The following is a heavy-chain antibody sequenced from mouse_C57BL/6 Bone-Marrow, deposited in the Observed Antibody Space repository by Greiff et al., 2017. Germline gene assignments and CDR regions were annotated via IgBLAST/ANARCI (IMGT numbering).Heavy chain of an antibody. D-gene: IGHD1-1*01. CDR3: ARSDYYGSIPYAMDY. V-gene: IGHV1-59*01. J-gene: IGHJ4*01. CDR2: IDPSDSYT. CDR1: GYTFTSYW. Sequence: QVQLQQPGAELVRPGTSVKLSCKASGYTFTSYWMHWVKQRPGQGLEWIGVIDPSDSYTNYNQKFKGKATLTVDTSSSTAYMPLSSLTSEDSAVYYCARSDYYGSIPYAMDYWGQGTSVTVSS.